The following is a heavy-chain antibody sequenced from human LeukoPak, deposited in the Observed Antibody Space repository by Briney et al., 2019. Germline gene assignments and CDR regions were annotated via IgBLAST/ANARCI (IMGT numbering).Heavy chain of an antibody. CDR1: GGSINSSHW. J-gene: IGHJ4*02. CDR3: ARERYIVATIRGLPGGY. D-gene: IGHD5-12*01. CDR2: IYHTGRT. V-gene: IGHV4-4*02. Sequence: SETLSLTCVVSGGSINSSHWWTWVRQPPGKGLEWIGQIYHTGRTTYNPSLESRVTMSLDRSKNQISLKLTSVTAADTAMYYCARERYIVATIRGLPGGYWGQGTLVTVSS.